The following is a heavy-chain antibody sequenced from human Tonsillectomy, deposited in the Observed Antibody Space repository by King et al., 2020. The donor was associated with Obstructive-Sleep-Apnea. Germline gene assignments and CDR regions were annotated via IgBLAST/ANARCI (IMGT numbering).Heavy chain of an antibody. CDR1: GFTFSTYA. CDR2: ISYDGSHK. J-gene: IGHJ6*02. Sequence: VQLVESGGGVVQPGRSLRLSCAASGFTFSTYAMHWVRQVPGKGLEWVAVISYDGSHKYYADSLKSRFTISRDNSKNTLYLQMNSLRPEDTAVYYCARTAVDPYSSRGYYYYYGMDVWGQGTTVTVSS. V-gene: IGHV3-30-3*01. D-gene: IGHD6-13*01. CDR3: ARTAVDPYSSRGYYYYYGMDV.